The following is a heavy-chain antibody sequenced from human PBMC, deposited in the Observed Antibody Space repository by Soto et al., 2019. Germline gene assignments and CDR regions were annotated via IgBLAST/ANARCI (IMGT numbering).Heavy chain of an antibody. Sequence: AKVAGTAAGDTIISYGICWVRQAPGQGLEWMGWISSYNGNTNYAQKLQGRVTMTTDTPTSTAYLELRSLRSDDTAVYYCARNDYDSSGYSDYWGQGTLVPV. CDR3: ARNDYDSSGYSDY. D-gene: IGHD3-22*01. V-gene: IGHV1-18*04. CDR2: ISSYNGNT. J-gene: IGHJ4*02. CDR1: GDTIISYG.